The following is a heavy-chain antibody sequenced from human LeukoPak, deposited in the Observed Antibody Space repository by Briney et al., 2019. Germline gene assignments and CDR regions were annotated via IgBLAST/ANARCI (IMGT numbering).Heavy chain of an antibody. J-gene: IGHJ4*02. CDR2: ISAYNGNT. D-gene: IGHD6-13*01. V-gene: IGHV1-18*01. CDR1: GYTFTSYG. Sequence: EASVKVSCKASGYTFTSYGISWVGQAPGQGLEWMGWISAYNGNTNYAQKLQGRVTMTTDASTRTAYMELRSLRSDDTAVYYCARAGIAAASDYWGQGTLVTVSS. CDR3: ARAGIAAASDY.